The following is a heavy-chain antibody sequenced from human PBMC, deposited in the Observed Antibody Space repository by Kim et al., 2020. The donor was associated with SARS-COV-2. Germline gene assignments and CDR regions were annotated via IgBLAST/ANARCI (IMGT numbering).Heavy chain of an antibody. CDR3: AGDEGTNDAFDI. D-gene: IGHD3-10*01. V-gene: IGHV3-30*01. Sequence: YADSVKGRLTIARDNSTNTLYLRMNSLRAEDTAVYYCAGDEGTNDAFDIWGQGTMVTVSS. J-gene: IGHJ3*02.